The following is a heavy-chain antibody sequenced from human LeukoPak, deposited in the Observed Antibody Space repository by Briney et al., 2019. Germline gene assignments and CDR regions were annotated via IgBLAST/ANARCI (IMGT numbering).Heavy chain of an antibody. CDR2: IYHSGST. J-gene: IGHJ4*02. V-gene: IGHV4-30-2*01. D-gene: IGHD5-18*01. CDR3: ARGGHSYGSFRLYFDY. CDR1: GGSISSGGYY. Sequence: SETLSLTCTVSGGSISSGGYYWSWIRQPPRKGLEWIGYIYHSGSTYYNPSLKSRVIISVDRSKSQFSLRLNSVTAADTAVYYCARGGHSYGSFRLYFDYWGQGTLVTVSS.